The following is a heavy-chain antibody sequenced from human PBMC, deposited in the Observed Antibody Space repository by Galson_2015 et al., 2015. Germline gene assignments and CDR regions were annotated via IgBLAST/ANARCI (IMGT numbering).Heavy chain of an antibody. Sequence: PALVKPTQTLTLTCTFSGFSLTTTGVGVGWIRQSPGKALEWLALIYWDDDKRYRPSLKSRLTITKDISKNQVVLTMTNMDPVDTATYFCAHRGSYDPGSYLDYWGQGTLVTVSS. CDR1: GFSLTTTGVG. D-gene: IGHD3-22*01. CDR2: IYWDDDK. CDR3: AHRGSYDPGSYLDY. J-gene: IGHJ4*02. V-gene: IGHV2-5*02.